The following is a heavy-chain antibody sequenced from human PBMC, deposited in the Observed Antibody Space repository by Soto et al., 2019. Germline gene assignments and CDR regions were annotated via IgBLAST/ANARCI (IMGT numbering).Heavy chain of an antibody. CDR3: ARLRGEGFGSYGWFDP. CDR2: IYYSGST. D-gene: IGHD3-10*01. Sequence: PSETLSLTCTVSGGSISSYYWSWIRQPPGKGLEWIGYIYYSGSTNYNPSLKSRVTISVDTSKNQFSLKLSSVTAADTAVYYCARLRGEGFGSYGWFDPWGQGTLVTVSS. V-gene: IGHV4-59*08. J-gene: IGHJ5*02. CDR1: GGSISSYY.